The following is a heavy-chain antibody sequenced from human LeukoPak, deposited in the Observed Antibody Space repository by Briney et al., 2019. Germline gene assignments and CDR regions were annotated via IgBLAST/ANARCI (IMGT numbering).Heavy chain of an antibody. D-gene: IGHD3-9*01. CDR3: AKDNRRALGILTGYYDGSAYFDY. J-gene: IGHJ4*02. V-gene: IGHV3-30*04. CDR1: GFTFSSYA. CDR2: ISYDGSNK. Sequence: GRSLRLSCAASGFTFSSYAMHWVRQAPGKGLEWVAVISYDGSNKYYADSVKGRFTMSRDNSKNTLYLHMNSLRAEDTAVYYCAKDNRRALGILTGYYDGSAYFDYWGQGTLVTVSS.